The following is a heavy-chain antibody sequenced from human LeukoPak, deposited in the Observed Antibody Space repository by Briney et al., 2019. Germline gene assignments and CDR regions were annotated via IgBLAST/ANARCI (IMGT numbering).Heavy chain of an antibody. CDR1: GFTFGDYA. J-gene: IGHJ6*04. CDR3: TRDNLVEDWSHAFPRYYYYGMDV. Sequence: GGSLRLSCTASGFTFGDYAMSWVRQAPGKGLEWVGFIRSKAYGCTTEYAASVKGRFTISRDDSKSIAHLQMNSLKTEDTAVYYCTRDNLVEDWSHAFPRYYYYGMDVWGKGTTVTVSS. V-gene: IGHV3-49*04. CDR2: IRSKAYGCTT. D-gene: IGHD3/OR15-3a*01.